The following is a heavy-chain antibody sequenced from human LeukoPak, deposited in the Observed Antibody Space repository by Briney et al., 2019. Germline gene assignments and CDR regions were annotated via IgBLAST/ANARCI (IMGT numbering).Heavy chain of an antibody. D-gene: IGHD2-2*01. V-gene: IGHV4-34*01. Sequence: SETLSLTCAVYGGSFSGYYWSWIRQPPGKGLEWIGEINHSGSTNYNPSLRSRVTISVDTSKNQFSLKLSSVTAADTAVYYCARDQTLYGMDVWGQGTTVTVSS. CDR3: ARDQTLYGMDV. CDR2: INHSGST. CDR1: GGSFSGYY. J-gene: IGHJ6*02.